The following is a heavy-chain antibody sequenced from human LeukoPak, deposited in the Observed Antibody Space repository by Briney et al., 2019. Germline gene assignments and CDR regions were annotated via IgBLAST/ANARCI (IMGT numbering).Heavy chain of an antibody. D-gene: IGHD6-19*01. CDR2: ISPNNGNT. J-gene: IGHJ4*02. CDR1: GYIFKNYG. CDR3: ALGFLVPGTRGQDY. V-gene: IGHV1-18*01. Sequence: ASVKVSCKASGYIFKNYGISWVRQAPGQGLEWMGWISPNNGNTNYAQKVQGRVTMTTDTSTSTVYMELRSLRSDDTAVYYCALGFLVPGTRGQDYWGQGTLVTVSS.